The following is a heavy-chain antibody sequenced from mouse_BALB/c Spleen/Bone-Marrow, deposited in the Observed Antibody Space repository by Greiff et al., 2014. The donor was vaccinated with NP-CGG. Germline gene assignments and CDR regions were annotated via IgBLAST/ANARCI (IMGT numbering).Heavy chain of an antibody. CDR1: GYVFSTYW. V-gene: IGHV1-80*01. D-gene: IGHD2-1*01. CDR2: IYPGDGDT. CDR3: ARSGKGAMDY. Sequence: QVQLKESGAELVRPGSSVKISCKASGYVFSTYWMNWVKQRPGQGLERIGQIYPGDGDTNYNGKFKDKVILTADKSSSTAYMQLSSLTSGDSAVYFCARSGKGAMDYWGQGTSVTFSS. J-gene: IGHJ4*01.